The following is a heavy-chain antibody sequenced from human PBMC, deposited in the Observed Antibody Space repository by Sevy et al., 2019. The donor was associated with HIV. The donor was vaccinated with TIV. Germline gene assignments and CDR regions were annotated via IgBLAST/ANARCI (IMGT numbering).Heavy chain of an antibody. CDR3: AKQISYQGYFDY. CDR1: GFTFSSYG. CDR2: IWFNGSNK. D-gene: IGHD3-16*02. Sequence: GGSLRLSCAASGFTFSSYGMHWVRQAPGKGLEWVALIWFNGSNKYYADSVKGRFTISRDNSKNTLYLQMNSPRAEDTAVYYCAKQISYQGYFDYWGQGTLVTVSS. J-gene: IGHJ4*02. V-gene: IGHV3-33*06.